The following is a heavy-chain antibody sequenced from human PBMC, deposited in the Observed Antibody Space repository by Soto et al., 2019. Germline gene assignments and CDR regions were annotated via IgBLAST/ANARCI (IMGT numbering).Heavy chain of an antibody. CDR3: ARDPDYGSGSMNWFDP. Sequence: GGSLRLSCAASGFTFSSYSMNWVRQAPGKGLEWVSSISSSSSYIYYADSVKGRFTISRDNAKNSPYLQMNSLRAEDTAVYYCARDPDYGSGSMNWFDPWGQGTLVTVSS. D-gene: IGHD3-10*01. J-gene: IGHJ5*02. CDR2: ISSSSSYI. CDR1: GFTFSSYS. V-gene: IGHV3-21*01.